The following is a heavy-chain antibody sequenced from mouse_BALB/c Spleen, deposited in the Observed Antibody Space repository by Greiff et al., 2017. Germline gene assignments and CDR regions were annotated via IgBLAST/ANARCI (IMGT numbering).Heavy chain of an antibody. CDR3: ASGSTMITTGPWFAY. V-gene: IGHV3-8*02. D-gene: IGHD2-4*01. Sequence: EVQVVESGPSLVKPSQTLSLTCSVTGDSITSGYWNWIRKFPGNKLEYMGYISYSGSTYYNPSLKSRISITRDTSKNQYYLQLNSVTTEDTATYYCASGSTMITTGPWFAYWGQGTLVTVSA. J-gene: IGHJ3*01. CDR1: GDSITSGY. CDR2: ISYSGST.